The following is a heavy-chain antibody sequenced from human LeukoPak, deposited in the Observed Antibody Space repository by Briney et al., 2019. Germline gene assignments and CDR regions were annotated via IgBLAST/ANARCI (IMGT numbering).Heavy chain of an antibody. CDR3: ARPPSGSYLGY. J-gene: IGHJ4*02. CDR1: GGSISSSSYC. V-gene: IGHV4-39*01. D-gene: IGHD1-26*01. Sequence: SETLSLTCTVSGGSISSSSYCWGWIRQPPGKGLEWIGSIYYSGSTYYNPSLRSRVTISVDTSKNQFSLKLSSVTAADTAVYYCARPPSGSYLGYWGQGTLVTVSS. CDR2: IYYSGST.